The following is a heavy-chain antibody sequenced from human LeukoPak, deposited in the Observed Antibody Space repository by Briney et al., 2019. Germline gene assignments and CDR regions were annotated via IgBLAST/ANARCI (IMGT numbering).Heavy chain of an antibody. Sequence: GRSLRLSCAASGFTFSSYAMHWVRQAPGKGLEWVAVISYVGSNKYYADSVKGRFTISRDNPKNTLYLQMNSLRAEDTAVYYCARGPNRYCSSTSCYTLWYFRHWGQGTLVTVSS. CDR1: GFTFSSYA. V-gene: IGHV3-30-3*01. CDR2: ISYVGSNK. D-gene: IGHD2-2*01. J-gene: IGHJ1*01. CDR3: ARGPNRYCSSTSCYTLWYFRH.